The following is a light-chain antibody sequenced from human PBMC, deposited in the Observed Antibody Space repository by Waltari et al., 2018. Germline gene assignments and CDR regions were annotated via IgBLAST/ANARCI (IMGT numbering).Light chain of an antibody. CDR2: DVT. CDR1: TTDVGAYDF. V-gene: IGLV2-14*01. Sequence: QSALTQPASVSGSPGQSITISCTGSTTDVGAYDFVAWYQQHPGKAPQLMVFDVTHWPSGISNRFSGTKSGDTASLTISGLQAEDVAYYYCSSYTTTNTFVFGTGTNVTVV. J-gene: IGLJ1*01. CDR3: SSYTTTNTFV.